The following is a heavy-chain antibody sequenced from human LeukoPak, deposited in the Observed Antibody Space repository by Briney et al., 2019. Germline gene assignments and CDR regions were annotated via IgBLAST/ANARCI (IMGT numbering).Heavy chain of an antibody. CDR3: ARGEYSGCYYYFAY. CDR1: GYTFTSYD. CDR2: MNPNTANT. V-gene: IGHV1-8*01. J-gene: IGHJ4*02. D-gene: IGHD1-26*01. Sequence: ASVKVSCKASGYTFTSYDTNWVRQAPGQGLEWMGWMNPNTANTGYAQKFQGRVTITRNTSISTSYMELNSLRSEDTAVYYCARGEYSGCYYYFAYWGQGTLVTVSS.